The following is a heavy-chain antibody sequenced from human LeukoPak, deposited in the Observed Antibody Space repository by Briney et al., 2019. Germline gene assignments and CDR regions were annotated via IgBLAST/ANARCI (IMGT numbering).Heavy chain of an antibody. CDR3: ARSPIGSGSYTFDY. J-gene: IGHJ4*02. V-gene: IGHV1-18*01. CDR1: GYTFTSYG. Sequence: ASVKVSCKASGYTFTSYGISWVRQAPGQGLEWMGWISAYNGNTNYAQELQGRVTMTTDTFTGTAYMELRSLRSDDTAVYYCARSPIGSGSYTFDYWGQGTLVTVSS. D-gene: IGHD3-10*01. CDR2: ISAYNGNT.